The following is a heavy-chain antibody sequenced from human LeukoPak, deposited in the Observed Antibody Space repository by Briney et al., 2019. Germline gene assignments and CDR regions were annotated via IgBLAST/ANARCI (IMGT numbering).Heavy chain of an antibody. CDR1: GFTFSTYD. V-gene: IGHV3-33*06. CDR2: IWYDGSIK. CDR3: AKADEMNMDY. J-gene: IGHJ4*02. D-gene: IGHD2/OR15-2a*01. Sequence: GGSLRLSCAASGFTFSTYDMHWVCQAPGKGLEWVAVIWYDGSIKYYADSVKGRFTISKDNSKNTLYLQMNSLRAEDTAVYYCAKADEMNMDYWGQGTLVTVSS.